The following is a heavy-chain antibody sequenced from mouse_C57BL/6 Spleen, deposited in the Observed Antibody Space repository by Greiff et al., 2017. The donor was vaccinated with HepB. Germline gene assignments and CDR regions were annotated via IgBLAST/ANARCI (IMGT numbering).Heavy chain of an antibody. CDR3: ARRGPGSSYIDY. V-gene: IGHV1-85*01. Sequence: VQLQQSGPELVKPGASVKLSCKASGYTFTSYDINWVQQRPGQGLEWIGWIYSRDGSTKYTEKFKGKATLTVDTSSSTAYMELHSLTSEDSAVYFCARRGPGSSYIDYWGQGTTLTVSS. CDR1: GYTFTSYD. CDR2: IYSRDGST. D-gene: IGHD1-1*01. J-gene: IGHJ2*01.